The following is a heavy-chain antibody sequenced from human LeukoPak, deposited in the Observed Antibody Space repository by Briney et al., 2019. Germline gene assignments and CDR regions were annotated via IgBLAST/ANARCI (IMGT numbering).Heavy chain of an antibody. V-gene: IGHV4-59*08. CDR1: GGSISGYY. D-gene: IGHD3-22*01. J-gene: IGHJ5*01. CDR2: IYDSGTT. CDR3: ARHRGYYDSSTYNWFDS. Sequence: SETLSLTCIVSGGSISGYYWSWIRQPPGKGLEWIGYIYDSGTTNYNPSLKSRVTISVDTSKNQFSLKMISVTAADTAVYYCARHRGYYDSSTYNWFDSWGQGTLVTVSS.